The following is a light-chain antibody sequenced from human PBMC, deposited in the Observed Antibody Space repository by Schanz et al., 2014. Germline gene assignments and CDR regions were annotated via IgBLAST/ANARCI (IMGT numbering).Light chain of an antibody. J-gene: IGLJ3*02. CDR2: EGS. Sequence: QSALTQPASVSGSPGQSITISCTGTSSDVGSHNLVSWYQQHPGKAPKLMICEGSERPSGVSDRFSGSKSGNTASLTISGLQAEDEADYYCSSYAGNNIWLFGGGTKLTVL. V-gene: IGLV2-23*01. CDR3: SSYAGNNIWL. CDR1: SSDVGSHNL.